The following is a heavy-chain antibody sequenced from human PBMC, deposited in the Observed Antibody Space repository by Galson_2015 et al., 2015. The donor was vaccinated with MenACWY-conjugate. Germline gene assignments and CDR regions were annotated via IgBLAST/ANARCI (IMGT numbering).Heavy chain of an antibody. J-gene: IGHJ4*02. CDR1: GGSFSDYY. D-gene: IGHD3-10*01. CDR2: INHSGST. Sequence: ETLSLTCAVYGGSFSDYYWSWIRQPPGKGLEWIGEINHSGSTNYNPSLKSRVTISVDTSKNQFSLKLSSVTAADTAVYYCARVRMVRGVRALLDFDCWGQGTLVTVSS. CDR3: ARVRMVRGVRALLDFDC. V-gene: IGHV4-34*01.